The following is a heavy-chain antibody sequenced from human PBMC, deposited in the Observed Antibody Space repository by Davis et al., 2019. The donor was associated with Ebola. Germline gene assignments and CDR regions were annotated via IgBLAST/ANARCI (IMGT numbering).Heavy chain of an antibody. J-gene: IGHJ4*02. V-gene: IGHV1-2*02. CDR1: GYTFTGYY. D-gene: IGHD4-17*01. CDR2: INPNSGGT. CDR3: ARSTMRGVDYALLDY. Sequence: ASVKVSCKASGYTFTGYYMHWVRQAPGQGLEWMGWINPNSGGTNYAQKFQGRVTMTRDTSIRTAYMELTRLRSDYTAVYYCARSTMRGVDYALLDYWGQGTLFTVSS.